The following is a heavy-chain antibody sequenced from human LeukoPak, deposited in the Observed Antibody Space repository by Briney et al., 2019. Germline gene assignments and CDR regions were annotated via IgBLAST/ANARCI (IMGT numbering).Heavy chain of an antibody. CDR3: ARGIVGATAPDY. D-gene: IGHD1-26*01. CDR2: IYHSGST. V-gene: IGHV4-38-2*01. CDR1: GYSISSGYY. J-gene: IGHJ4*02. Sequence: SETLSLTCAVSGYSISSGYYWGWIRQPPGKGLEWIGGIYHSGSTYYNPSLKSRVTISVDTSKNQFSLKLSSVTAADTAVYYCARGIVGATAPDYWGQGALVIVSS.